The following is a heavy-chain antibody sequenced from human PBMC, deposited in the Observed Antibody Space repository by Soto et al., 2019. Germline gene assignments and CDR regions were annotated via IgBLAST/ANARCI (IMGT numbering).Heavy chain of an antibody. CDR2: ISGSGGST. CDR1: GFTFSSYA. D-gene: IGHD4-17*01. V-gene: IGHV3-23*01. Sequence: EVQLLESGGGLVQPGGSLRLSCAASGFTFSSYAMSWVRQAPGKGLEWVSAISGSGGSTYYADSVKGRFTISRDNSKNTLYLQMNSLRAEDTAVYYCAKDGPWYGDYPGNWFDPWGQGTLVTVSS. J-gene: IGHJ5*02. CDR3: AKDGPWYGDYPGNWFDP.